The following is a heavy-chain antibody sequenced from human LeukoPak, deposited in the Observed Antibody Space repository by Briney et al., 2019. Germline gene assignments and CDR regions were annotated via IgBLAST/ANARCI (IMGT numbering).Heavy chain of an antibody. Sequence: GGSLRRSCAASGFTFSSYELNWVRQTPGKGLEWVSGISWDGDTTYYADSVKGRFTISRDNNKNSLYLQMNSLRTEDTAFYYCAKDSLQQIALAGTAFDYWGQGTLVTVSS. CDR2: ISWDGDTT. D-gene: IGHD6-19*01. CDR1: GFTFSSYE. J-gene: IGHJ4*02. V-gene: IGHV3-43*01. CDR3: AKDSLQQIALAGTAFDY.